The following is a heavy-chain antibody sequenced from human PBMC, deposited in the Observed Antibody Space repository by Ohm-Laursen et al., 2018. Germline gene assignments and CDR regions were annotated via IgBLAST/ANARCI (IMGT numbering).Heavy chain of an antibody. J-gene: IGHJ4*02. Sequence: GTLSLTCTVSGGSISSYYWSWIRQPPGKGLEWIGYIYYSGSTSYNPSLKSRVTMSVDTSKNQFSLKLSSVTAADTAVYYCATFGGVPGWGQGTLVTVSS. CDR2: IYYSGST. V-gene: IGHV4-59*01. CDR1: GGSISSYY. CDR3: ATFGGVPG. D-gene: IGHD3-16*01.